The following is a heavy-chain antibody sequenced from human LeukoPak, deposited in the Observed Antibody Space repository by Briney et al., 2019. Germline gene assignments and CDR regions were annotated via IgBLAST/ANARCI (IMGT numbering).Heavy chain of an antibody. Sequence: PGGSLRLSCAASGFTFSSYSMNWVRQAPGKGLEWVAVIWYDGSNKYYADSVKGRFTISRDNSKNTLYLQMNSLRAEDTAVYYCARDWAPLTTYYYDSSGYYFDYWGQGTLVTVSS. J-gene: IGHJ4*02. CDR1: GFTFSSYS. D-gene: IGHD3-22*01. CDR3: ARDWAPLTTYYYDSSGYYFDY. CDR2: IWYDGSNK. V-gene: IGHV3-33*08.